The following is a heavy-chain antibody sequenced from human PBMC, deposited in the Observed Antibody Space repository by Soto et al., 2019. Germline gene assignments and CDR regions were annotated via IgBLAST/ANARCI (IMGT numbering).Heavy chain of an antibody. CDR3: ARVDTATRDPGYYGMDV. Sequence: GGSLSLSCAASGFTFSSYSMNWVRQAPGKGLEWVSSISSSSSYIYYADSVKGRFTISRDNAKNSLYLQMNSLRAEDTAVYYCARVDTATRDPGYYGMDVWGQGTPVTVSS. CDR2: ISSSSSYI. D-gene: IGHD5-18*01. J-gene: IGHJ6*02. V-gene: IGHV3-21*01. CDR1: GFTFSSYS.